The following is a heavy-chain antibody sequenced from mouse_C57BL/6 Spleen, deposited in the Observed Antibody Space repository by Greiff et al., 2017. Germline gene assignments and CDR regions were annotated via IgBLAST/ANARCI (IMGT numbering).Heavy chain of an antibody. CDR3: ARDRYYYGNRDYYAMDY. D-gene: IGHD1-1*01. CDR2: ISDGGSYT. CDR1: GFTFSSYA. V-gene: IGHV5-4*01. Sequence: EVMLVESGGGLVKPGGSLKLSCAASGFTFSSYAMSWVRQTPEKRLEWVATISDGGSYTYYPDNVKGRFTISRDNAKNNLYLQMRHLKSEDTAMYYCARDRYYYGNRDYYAMDYWGKGTSVSVYS. J-gene: IGHJ4*01.